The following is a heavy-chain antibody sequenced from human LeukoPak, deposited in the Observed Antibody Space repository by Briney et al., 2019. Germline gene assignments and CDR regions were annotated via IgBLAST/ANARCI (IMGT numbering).Heavy chain of an antibody. CDR1: GFTFSTYA. V-gene: IGHV3-23*01. CDR2: ISGNGNTI. CDR3: AKALYGGHDY. Sequence: GGSLRLSCAASGFTFSTYAMSWVRQAPGKGLKCVPAISGNGNTIYYADSVKGRFTISRDNSKNTLSLQMNSLRAEDTAVYYCAKALYGGHDYWGQGTLVTVSS. J-gene: IGHJ4*02. D-gene: IGHD4-23*01.